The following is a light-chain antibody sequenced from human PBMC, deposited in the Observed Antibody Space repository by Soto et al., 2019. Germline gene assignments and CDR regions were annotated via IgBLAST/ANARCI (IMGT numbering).Light chain of an antibody. CDR2: GAS. CDR3: QQYNGFTWT. V-gene: IGKV3-20*01. CDR1: QSVSSSY. Sequence: EIVLTQSPGTLSLSPGERATLSCRASQSVSSSYLAWYQQKPGQAPRLLIYGASSRATGIPDRFSGSGSGTDFTLTISSLQPDDFATYYCQQYNGFTWTFGQGTKVEIK. J-gene: IGKJ1*01.